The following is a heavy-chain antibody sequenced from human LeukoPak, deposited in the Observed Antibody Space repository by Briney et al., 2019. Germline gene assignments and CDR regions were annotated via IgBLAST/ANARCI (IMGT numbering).Heavy chain of an antibody. CDR1: GFTFSSYS. V-gene: IGHV3-21*01. J-gene: IGHJ3*02. CDR3: ARVGSWDAFDI. CDR2: ISSSSSYI. D-gene: IGHD1-26*01. Sequence: GGSLRLSCAASGFTFSSYSMNWVRQAPGKGLEWVSSISSSSSYIYYADSVKGRFTISRDNAKNSLYLQMNSLRAEDTAVYYCARVGSWDAFDIWGQGTMVTVSS.